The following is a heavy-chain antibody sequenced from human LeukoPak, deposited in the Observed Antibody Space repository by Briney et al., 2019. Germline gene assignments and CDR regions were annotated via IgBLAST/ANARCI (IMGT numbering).Heavy chain of an antibody. CDR1: GYTFTSYG. D-gene: IGHD3-10*01. CDR2: ISAYNGNT. V-gene: IGHV1-18*01. CDR3: AREVVTLGSYDY. Sequence: ASVKVSCKASGYTFTSYGISWVRQAPGQGLEWMGWISAYNGNTNHAQKLQGRVTMTTDTSTSTAYMELRSLRSDDTAVYYCAREVVTLGSYDYWGQGTLVTVSS. J-gene: IGHJ4*02.